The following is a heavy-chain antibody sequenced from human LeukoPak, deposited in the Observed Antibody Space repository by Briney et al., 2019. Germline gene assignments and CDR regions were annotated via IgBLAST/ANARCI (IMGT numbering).Heavy chain of an antibody. J-gene: IGHJ6*03. D-gene: IGHD2-2*01. CDR1: GFTFSSYG. Sequence: GGSLTLSCAASGFTFSSYGLHWVRQAPGKGLEWVAYIQNDGSNEQYADSVKGRISMSRDSSKNLLYLQMNSLSAEDTAVYYCAKDRCSTVIGGYYYYMDTSGKRNTVT. CDR2: IQNDGSNE. CDR3: AKDRCSTVIGGYYYYMDT. V-gene: IGHV3-30*02.